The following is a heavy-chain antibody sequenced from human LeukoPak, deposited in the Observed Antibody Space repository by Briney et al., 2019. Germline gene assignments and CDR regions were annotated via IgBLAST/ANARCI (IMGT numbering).Heavy chain of an antibody. V-gene: IGHV6-1*01. Sequence: PSQTLSLTCAISGDSVSSNSAAWNWIRQSPSRGLEWLGRTYHRSKWYSESAQSLRGRITVNPDTSKNQFSLQLNSVGPEDTAVYYCARTTGHFDYWGQGTLVTVSS. CDR3: ARTTGHFDY. CDR1: GDSVSSNSAA. D-gene: IGHD2-8*02. J-gene: IGHJ4*02. CDR2: TYHRSKWYS.